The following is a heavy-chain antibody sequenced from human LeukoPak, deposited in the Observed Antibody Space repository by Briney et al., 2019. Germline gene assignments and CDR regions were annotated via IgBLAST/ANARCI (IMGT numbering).Heavy chain of an antibody. J-gene: IGHJ4*02. D-gene: IGHD6-13*01. CDR1: GYSFTGYY. V-gene: IGHV1-2*06. CDR3: ARGGSSFLDFDY. Sequence: ASLKVSCKASGYSFTGYYMHWVRQAPGQGLEWIGRITPNNGGTNYAQNFQGRVTMTRDTSISTAYMELSRLRSDDTAVYYCARGGSSFLDFDYWGQGTLVIVSS. CDR2: ITPNNGGT.